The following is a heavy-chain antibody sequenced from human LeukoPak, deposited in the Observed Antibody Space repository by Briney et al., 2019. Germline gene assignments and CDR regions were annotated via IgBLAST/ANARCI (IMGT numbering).Heavy chain of an antibody. CDR1: GYTFTSYA. V-gene: IGHV7-4-1*02. CDR2: VNTNTGNP. D-gene: IGHD4-17*01. Sequence: APVKVSCKASGYTFTSYAMNWVRQAPGQGLEWMGWVNTNTGNPTYAQGFTGRFVFSLDTSVGTAYLQISSLKAEDAAVYYCARAKGDYVRFHYYYYMDVWGKGTTVTVSS. J-gene: IGHJ6*03. CDR3: ARAKGDYVRFHYYYYMDV.